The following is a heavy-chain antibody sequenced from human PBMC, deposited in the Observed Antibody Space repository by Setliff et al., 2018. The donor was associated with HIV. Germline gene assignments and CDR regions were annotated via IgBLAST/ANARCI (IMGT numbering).Heavy chain of an antibody. D-gene: IGHD3-22*01. CDR3: ARGMDYYGTSGHYQYYFDY. J-gene: IGHJ4*02. Sequence: ASVKVSCKASGYTFTGYYMHWVRQAPGQGLEWMGWINPNSGGTNYAQKFQGRVTMTRDTSISTAHMELSRLKSDDTAVYYCARGMDYYGTSGHYQYYFDYWGQGTLVTVSS. CDR1: GYTFTGYY. CDR2: INPNSGGT. V-gene: IGHV1-2*02.